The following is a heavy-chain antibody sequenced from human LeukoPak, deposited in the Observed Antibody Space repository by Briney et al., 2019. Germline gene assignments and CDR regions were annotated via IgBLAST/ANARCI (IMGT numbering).Heavy chain of an antibody. V-gene: IGHV3-30*18. Sequence: GGSLRLSCAASGFTFSSYAMSWVRQAAGKGLEWVAMISHDGGVEYYRDSVKGRFIISRDNSNDMLYLQMNSLRVEDTAVYYCAKDWGSSDWYNWFDPWGQGTLVTVSS. CDR2: ISHDGGVE. CDR1: GFTFSSYA. D-gene: IGHD6-19*01. CDR3: AKDWGSSDWYNWFDP. J-gene: IGHJ5*02.